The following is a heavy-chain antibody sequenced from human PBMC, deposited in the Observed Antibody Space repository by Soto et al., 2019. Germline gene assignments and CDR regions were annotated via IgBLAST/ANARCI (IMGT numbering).Heavy chain of an antibody. CDR1: GYTFTSYG. CDR3: ARGERSTILGVVVQPTSFYYYGTDV. CDR2: ISAYNGNT. V-gene: IGHV1-18*01. J-gene: IGHJ6*04. D-gene: IGHD3-3*01. Sequence: ASVNVSCKASGYTFTSYGISWVRQAPGQGLEWMGWISAYNGNTNYAQKLQGRVTMTTDTSTSTAYMELRSLRSDDTAVYYCARGERSTILGVVVQPTSFYYYGTDVWGKGNTVNVSA.